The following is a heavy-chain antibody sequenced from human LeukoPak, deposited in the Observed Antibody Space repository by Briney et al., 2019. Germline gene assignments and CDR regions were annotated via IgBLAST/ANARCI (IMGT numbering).Heavy chain of an antibody. J-gene: IGHJ4*02. V-gene: IGHV3-21*01. Sequence: GGSLRLSCAASGFTFSSYSMNWVRQAPGKGLEGGSSISSSSSYIYYADSVKGRFTISRDNAKNSLYLQMNSLRAEDKAVYYCARGYGDYFDYWGQGTLVTVSS. D-gene: IGHD4-17*01. CDR2: ISSSSSYI. CDR3: ARGYGDYFDY. CDR1: GFTFSSYS.